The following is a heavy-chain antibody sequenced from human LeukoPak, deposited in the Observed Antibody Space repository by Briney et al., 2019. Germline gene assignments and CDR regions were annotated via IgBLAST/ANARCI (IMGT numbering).Heavy chain of an antibody. Sequence: GGSLRLSCAASGLTVSSNYMSWVRQAPGRGLEWVSVTYSSGSTFYADSVKGRFTISRDNSNNTLYLQMNNVRAEDTAVYYCASLQRGDWGQGTLVTVSS. CDR3: ASLQRGD. V-gene: IGHV3-53*01. CDR2: TYSSGST. D-gene: IGHD3-3*01. CDR1: GLTVSSNY. J-gene: IGHJ4*02.